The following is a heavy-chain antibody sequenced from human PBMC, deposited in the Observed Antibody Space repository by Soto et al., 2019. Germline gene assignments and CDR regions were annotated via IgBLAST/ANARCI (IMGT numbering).Heavy chain of an antibody. V-gene: IGHV4-59*01. CDR1: GGSISSYY. CDR2: IYYRGST. D-gene: IGHD6-6*01. Sequence: PSETLSLTCTVSGGSISSYYWSWIRQPPGKGLEWIGYIYYRGSTNYNPSLKSRVTISVDTSKNHFSLKLSSVTAADTAVYYCARYGSSSYYYYGMDVWGQGTTVTVSS. CDR3: ARYGSSSYYYYGMDV. J-gene: IGHJ6*02.